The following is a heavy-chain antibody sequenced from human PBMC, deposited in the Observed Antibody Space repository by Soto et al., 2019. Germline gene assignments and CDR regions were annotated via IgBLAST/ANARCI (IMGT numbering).Heavy chain of an antibody. D-gene: IGHD2-2*01. CDR2: IYYSGST. V-gene: IGHV4-59*01. CDR3: ARVSECQLLFHYYYYMDV. J-gene: IGHJ6*03. CDR1: GGSISSYY. Sequence: SETLSLTCTVSGGSISSYYWSWIRQPPGKGLEWIGYIYYSGSTNYNPSLKSRVTISVDTSKNQFSLKLSSVTAADTAVYYCARVSECQLLFHYYYYMDVWGKGTTVT.